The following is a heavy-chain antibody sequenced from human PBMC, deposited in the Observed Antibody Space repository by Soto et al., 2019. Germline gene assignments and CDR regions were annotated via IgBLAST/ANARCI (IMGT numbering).Heavy chain of an antibody. J-gene: IGHJ3*02. CDR1: GFTVSSNY. D-gene: IGHD3-3*01. V-gene: IGHV3-66*01. CDR3: VRDLSFGFWSGYYPDAFDI. Sequence: PGGSLRLSCAASGFTVSSNYMSWFRQAPGKGLEWVSVIYSGGSTYYADSVKGRFTISRDNSKNTLYLQMNSLRAEDTAVYYCVRDLSFGFWSGYYPDAFDIWGQGTMVTVS. CDR2: IYSGGST.